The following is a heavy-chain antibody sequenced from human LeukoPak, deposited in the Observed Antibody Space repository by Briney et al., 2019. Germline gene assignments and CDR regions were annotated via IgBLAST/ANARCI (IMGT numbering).Heavy chain of an antibody. CDR2: IRYDGSNK. V-gene: IGHV3-30*02. Sequence: PGGSLRLSCAASGFTFSSYGMHWVRQAPGKGLEWVAFIRYDGSNKYYADSVKGRFTISRDNSKNTLYLQMNSLRAEDTAVYYCAKDRGRWLQLVVGQYFDYWGQGTLVTVSS. CDR1: GFTFSSYG. J-gene: IGHJ4*02. CDR3: AKDRGRWLQLVVGQYFDY. D-gene: IGHD5-24*01.